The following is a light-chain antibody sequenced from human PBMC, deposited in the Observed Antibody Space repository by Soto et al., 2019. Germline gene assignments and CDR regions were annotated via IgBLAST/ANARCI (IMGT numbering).Light chain of an antibody. CDR2: AAS. J-gene: IGKJ3*01. CDR3: QQSYSTPFT. V-gene: IGKV1-39*01. CDR1: QSIISY. Sequence: DIQMTQSPSSLSASVGDRVTITCRASQSIISYLNWYQQKPGKAPKLLIYAASSLQSGVPSRFSGSGSGTYFTLTISSLQPEDFATYYCQQSYSTPFTFGPGTKVDIK.